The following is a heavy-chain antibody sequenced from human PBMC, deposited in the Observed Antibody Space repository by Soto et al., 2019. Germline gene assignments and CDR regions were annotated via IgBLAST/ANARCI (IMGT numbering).Heavy chain of an antibody. CDR3: ATTRLTLTVVSPPEYDY. Sequence: ASVKVSCKVSGYTLTELSMHWVRQAPGKGLEWMGGFDPEDGETIYAQKFQGRVTMTEDTSTDTAYMELSTLRSEDTAVYYCATTRLTLTVVSPPEYDYRGQGTLVTVSS. J-gene: IGHJ4*02. V-gene: IGHV1-24*01. D-gene: IGHD3-22*01. CDR1: GYTLTELS. CDR2: FDPEDGET.